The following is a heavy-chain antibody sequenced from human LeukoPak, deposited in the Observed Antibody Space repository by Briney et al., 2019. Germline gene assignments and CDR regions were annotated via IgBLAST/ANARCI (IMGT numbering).Heavy chain of an antibody. Sequence: PGGSLRLSCAASGFTFSRYSMSWVRQAPGKGLEWVSSISISSNYIYYADSLKGRFTISRDNAKNSLYLQVNSLRAEDTAVYYCARESEHSVSQVDFDLWGQGTMVTVSS. CDR2: ISISSNYI. V-gene: IGHV3-21*06. J-gene: IGHJ3*01. CDR3: ARESEHSVSQVDFDL. D-gene: IGHD2-15*01. CDR1: GFTFSRYS.